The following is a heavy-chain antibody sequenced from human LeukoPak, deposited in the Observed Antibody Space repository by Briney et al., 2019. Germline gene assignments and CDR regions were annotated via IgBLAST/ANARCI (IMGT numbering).Heavy chain of an antibody. V-gene: IGHV1-8*01. CDR3: ARRNDGWNYYYYYMDV. J-gene: IGHJ6*03. D-gene: IGHD1-1*01. Sequence: GPSVKASCKASGYTFTRYDIKCVPEATGQGPEWRGWMNPNSGNTGYAQKSPGTVTMTRHTSITPAYIELTSLRAEDPVVSYRARRNDGWNYYYYYMDVWGKGTTVNISS. CDR2: MNPNSGNT. CDR1: GYTFTRYD.